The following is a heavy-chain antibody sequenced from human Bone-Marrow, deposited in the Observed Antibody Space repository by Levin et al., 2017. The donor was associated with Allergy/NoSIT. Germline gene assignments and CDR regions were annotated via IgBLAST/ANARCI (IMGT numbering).Heavy chain of an antibody. V-gene: IGHV3-7*01. CDR1: GFTFSSYW. J-gene: IGHJ4*02. CDR3: AREHVESTGEWALGH. Sequence: GSLRLSCAASGFTFSSYWMSWVRQAPGKGLEWVASIKHDGGETQYVDSVKGRFTISRDNRKKSLYLHLNSLRDEDTAVYSWAREHVESTGEWALGHWGQGTLVSVSS. D-gene: IGHD3-10*01. CDR2: IKHDGGET.